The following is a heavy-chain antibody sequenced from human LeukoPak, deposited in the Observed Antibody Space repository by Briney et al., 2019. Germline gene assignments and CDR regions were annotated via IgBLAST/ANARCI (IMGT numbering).Heavy chain of an antibody. V-gene: IGHV4-34*01. CDR2: INHSGST. CDR3: ARHPRVLGSGAFDI. J-gene: IGHJ3*02. D-gene: IGHD3-3*02. Sequence: SETLSLTCAVYGGSFSGYYWSWIRQPPGKGLEWIGEINHSGSTNYNPSLKSRVTISVDTSKNQFSLKLSSVTAADTAVYYCARHPRVLGSGAFDIWGQGTMVTVS. CDR1: GGSFSGYY.